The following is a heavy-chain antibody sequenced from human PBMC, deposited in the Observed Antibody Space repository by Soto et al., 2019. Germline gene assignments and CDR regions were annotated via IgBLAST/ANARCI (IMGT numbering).Heavy chain of an antibody. J-gene: IGHJ3*02. CDR3: ARSIAVAGQEGDAFDI. CDR2: INPSGGST. Sequence: ASVKVSCKASGYTFTSYYMHWVRQAPGQGLEWMGIINPSGGSTSYAQKFQGRVTMTRDTSTSTVYMELSSLRSEDTAVYYCARSIAVAGQEGDAFDIWRQGTMVTVSS. D-gene: IGHD6-19*01. V-gene: IGHV1-46*01. CDR1: GYTFTSYY.